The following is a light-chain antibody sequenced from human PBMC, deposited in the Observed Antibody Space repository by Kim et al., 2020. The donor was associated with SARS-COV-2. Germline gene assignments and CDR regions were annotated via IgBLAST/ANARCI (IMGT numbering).Light chain of an antibody. CDR3: GTWDSSLSGLV. Sequence: QSVLTQPPSVSAAPGQKVTISCSGSSSNIGNNYVSWYQQLPGTAPKLLIYDNNKRPSGIPDRFSGSKSGTSATLSITGLQAGDEADYYCGTWDSSLSGLVFGGGTKLTVL. CDR2: DNN. CDR1: SSNIGNNY. J-gene: IGLJ3*02. V-gene: IGLV1-51*01.